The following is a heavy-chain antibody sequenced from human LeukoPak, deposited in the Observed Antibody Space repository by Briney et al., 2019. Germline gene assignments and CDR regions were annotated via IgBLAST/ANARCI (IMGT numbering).Heavy chain of an antibody. V-gene: IGHV4-30-4*01. J-gene: IGHJ5*02. D-gene: IGHD3-3*01. CDR2: IYYSGST. Sequence: SETLSLTCTVSGGSISSGDYYWSWIRQPPGKGLEWIGYIYYSGSTYYNPSLKSRVTISVDTSKNQFSLKLSSVTAADTAVYYCARGGMGYYDFWSGYYPFRWFDPWGQGTLVTVSS. CDR3: ARGGMGYYDFWSGYYPFRWFDP. CDR1: GGSISSGDYY.